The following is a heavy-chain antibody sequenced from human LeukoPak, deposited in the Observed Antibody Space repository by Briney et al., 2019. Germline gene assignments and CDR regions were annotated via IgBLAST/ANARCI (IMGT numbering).Heavy chain of an antibody. V-gene: IGHV3-7*01. Sequence: GGSLRLSCAASGFTFSSYGMSWVRQAPGKGLEWVANIKQDGSEKYYVDSVKGRFTISRDNAKNSLYLQMNSLRAEDTAVYYCAKDLSIVGANYAFDIWGQGTMVTVSS. J-gene: IGHJ3*02. D-gene: IGHD1-26*01. CDR1: GFTFSSYG. CDR3: AKDLSIVGANYAFDI. CDR2: IKQDGSEK.